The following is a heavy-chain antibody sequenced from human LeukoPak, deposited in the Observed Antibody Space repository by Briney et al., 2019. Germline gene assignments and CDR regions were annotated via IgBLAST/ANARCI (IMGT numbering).Heavy chain of an antibody. CDR3: ARGSRITIFGVVITPPDY. CDR2: INPSGRST. V-gene: IGHV1-46*01. J-gene: IGHJ4*02. D-gene: IGHD3-3*01. Sequence: ASVKVSCKASGYTFTSYYMHWVRQAPGQGLEWMGIINPSGRSTSYAQKFQGRVTMTRDMSTSTVYMELSSLRSEDTAVYYCARGSRITIFGVVITPPDYWGQGTLVTVSS. CDR1: GYTFTSYY.